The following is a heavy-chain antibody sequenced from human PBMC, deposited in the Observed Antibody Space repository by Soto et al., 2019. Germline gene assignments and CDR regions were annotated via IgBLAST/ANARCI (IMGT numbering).Heavy chain of an antibody. CDR3: ARVSRLVAPKDGKRAYYFAMDV. J-gene: IGHJ6*02. CDR1: GDSVSSSDFY. CDR2: VYSTGTT. V-gene: IGHV4-61*08. Sequence: QVLLRESGPGLVKPSETLALTCAVSGDSVSSSDFYWTWIRQPPGKPLEWIGYVYSTGTTSYSPPLKSRVDISVDTSENQFSLNLRSVTAADAAVYFCARVSRLVAPKDGKRAYYFAMDVWGHGTTVTVS. D-gene: IGHD6-6*01.